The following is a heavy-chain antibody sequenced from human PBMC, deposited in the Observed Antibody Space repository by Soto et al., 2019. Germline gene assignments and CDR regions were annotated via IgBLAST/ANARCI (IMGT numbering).Heavy chain of an antibody. CDR3: ARSIGAVEGNYYFDY. Sequence: SETLSLTCSVSSGSISNYYWSWIRQPPGKGLEWIGYMYYSGTTNRGITNYNPSLKSRVTISEDTSKNQFSLELRSVTAADTAVYYCARSIGAVEGNYYFDYWGQGNLVTVSS. CDR1: SGSISNYY. V-gene: IGHV4-59*01. CDR2: MYYSGTTNRGIT. D-gene: IGHD3-10*01. J-gene: IGHJ4*02.